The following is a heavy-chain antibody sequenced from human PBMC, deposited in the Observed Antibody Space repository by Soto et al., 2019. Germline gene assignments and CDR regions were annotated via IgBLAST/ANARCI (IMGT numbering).Heavy chain of an antibody. CDR2: IWYDGSNK. V-gene: IGHV3-33*01. CDR3: AVGGLNKSIAVAVQLSHDDFDI. Sequence: QVQLVESGGGVVQPGRSLRLSCAPSGFTFSSYGMHWVRQAPGKGLEWVAAIWYDGSNKYYADSVKGRFTISRDNSKNTLYLQMNSVSAEDTAVYYCAVGGLNKSIAVAVQLSHDDFDIWGQGTMDTVSS. J-gene: IGHJ3*02. D-gene: IGHD6-19*01. CDR1: GFTFSSYG.